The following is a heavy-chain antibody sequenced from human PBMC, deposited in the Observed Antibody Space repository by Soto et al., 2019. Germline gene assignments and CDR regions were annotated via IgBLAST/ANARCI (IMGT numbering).Heavy chain of an antibody. Sequence: QVQLVESGGGVVQPGRSLRLSCAASGFTFSSYAMHWVRQAPGKGLEWVAVISYDGSNQWYADSVKGRFTVSRDNSKNTLFLHMNSLRTEDTAVYYCAREGSGAYFGAFDVWGQGTMVTVSS. CDR2: ISYDGSNQ. J-gene: IGHJ3*01. D-gene: IGHD1-26*01. V-gene: IGHV3-30-3*01. CDR3: AREGSGAYFGAFDV. CDR1: GFTFSSYA.